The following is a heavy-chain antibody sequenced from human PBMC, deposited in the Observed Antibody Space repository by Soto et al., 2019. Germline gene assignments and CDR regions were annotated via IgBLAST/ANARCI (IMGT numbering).Heavy chain of an antibody. D-gene: IGHD3-10*01. CDR2: ISYDGSNK. J-gene: IGHJ6*02. V-gene: IGHV3-30-3*01. Sequence: QVQLVESGGGVMKPGRSQRLSCAASGFTFSSYAMHWVRQAPGKGLERVAVISYDGSNKYYADSVKGRFTISRDNSKNMLYLQMNSLRAEDTAVYYCAREDGGFGELFLKYGMDVWGQGTRVTVSS. CDR1: GFTFSSYA. CDR3: AREDGGFGELFLKYGMDV.